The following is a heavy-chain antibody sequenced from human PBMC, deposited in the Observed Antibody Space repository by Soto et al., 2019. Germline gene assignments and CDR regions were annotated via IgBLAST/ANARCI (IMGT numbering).Heavy chain of an antibody. CDR2: IHPGDSDT. Sequence: PGESLKVCWRGAGDTFANYWVGWVRQMPGKGLEWMGIIHPGDSDTRYSPSFQGQVTISADKSISTAYLQWSSLKASDTAMYYCARHQHTAMYLRGQGTQVTVSS. J-gene: IGHJ4*02. V-gene: IGHV5-51*01. CDR3: ARHQHTAMYL. CDR1: GDTFANYW. D-gene: IGHD5-18*01.